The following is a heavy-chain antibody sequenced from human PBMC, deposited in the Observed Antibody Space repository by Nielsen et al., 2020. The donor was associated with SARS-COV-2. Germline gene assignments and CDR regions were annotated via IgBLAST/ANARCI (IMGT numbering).Heavy chain of an antibody. CDR2: IDYSGST. J-gene: IGHJ4*02. D-gene: IGHD2-15*01. Sequence: GSLRLSYTVSGGSISSYYWSWIRQPPGKGLEWIGYIDYSGSTNYNPSLKSRVTISVDTSKNQFSLKLSSVTAADTAVYYCARDQRYCSGGRCYKGEFDYWGQGTLVTVSS. CDR1: GGSISSYY. V-gene: IGHV4-59*01. CDR3: ARDQRYCSGGRCYKGEFDY.